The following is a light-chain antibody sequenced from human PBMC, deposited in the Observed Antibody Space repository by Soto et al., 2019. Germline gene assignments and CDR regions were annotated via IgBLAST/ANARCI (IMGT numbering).Light chain of an antibody. CDR3: QQYNNSPPWT. J-gene: IGKJ1*01. V-gene: IGKV3-15*01. Sequence: EIVMTQSPATLSVSPGERATLSCRASQSVSSNLAWYQQKPGQAPRLLIYGASTRATGIPARFSGSGSGTAFTLTISRLQSEDFADYYCQQYNNSPPWTVGQGTKVEIK. CDR1: QSVSSN. CDR2: GAS.